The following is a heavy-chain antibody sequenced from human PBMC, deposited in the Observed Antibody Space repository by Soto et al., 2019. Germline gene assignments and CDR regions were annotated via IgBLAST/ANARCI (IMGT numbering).Heavy chain of an antibody. V-gene: IGHV4-34*01. Sequence: SETLSLTCAVYGGSFSGYYWCWIRKPPGKGLEWIGVINHSGSTNYNPYLKSRVTISVDTSKNQFSLKLSSVTAAATAVYYCARSPMVRGVIIAALSPNLDYWGQGTLVTVSS. J-gene: IGHJ4*02. CDR2: INHSGST. CDR3: ARSPMVRGVIIAALSPNLDY. D-gene: IGHD3-10*01. CDR1: GGSFSGYY.